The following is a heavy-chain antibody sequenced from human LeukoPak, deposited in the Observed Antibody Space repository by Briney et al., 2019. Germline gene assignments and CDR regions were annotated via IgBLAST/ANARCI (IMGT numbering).Heavy chain of an antibody. CDR3: AQGRYSNSAIDY. CDR1: GFIFGDYA. J-gene: IGHJ4*02. D-gene: IGHD6-13*01. V-gene: IGHV3-9*01. Sequence: GGSLRLSCAASGFIFGDYAMHWVRQAPGKGLEWVSGITWNSGAIGYADSVKGRFTISRDNAKSSLYLQMNSLRPEDTAFYYCAQGRYSNSAIDYRGQGTLVTVSS. CDR2: ITWNSGAI.